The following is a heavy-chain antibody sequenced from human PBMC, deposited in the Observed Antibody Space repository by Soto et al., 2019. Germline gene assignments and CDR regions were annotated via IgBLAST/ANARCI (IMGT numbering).Heavy chain of an antibody. CDR1: GYRFIDYW. D-gene: IGHD3-22*01. J-gene: IGHJ4*02. Sequence: GESLKISCKGSGYRFIDYWIGWVRQMPGKGLEWMGIIYPGDSDTRYSPSFQGQVTISADKSISTAYLQWSSLKASDTAMYYCARSPYYDSSGPYFDYWGQGTLVTVSS. V-gene: IGHV5-51*01. CDR2: IYPGDSDT. CDR3: ARSPYYDSSGPYFDY.